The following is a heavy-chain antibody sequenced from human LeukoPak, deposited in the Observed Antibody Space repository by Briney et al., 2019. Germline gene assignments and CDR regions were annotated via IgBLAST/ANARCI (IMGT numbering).Heavy chain of an antibody. CDR3: ARGRLLWFGELLYDPRIDY. D-gene: IGHD3-10*01. CDR2: INAGNGNT. Sequence: ASVKVSCKASGYTLTSYAMHWVRQAPGQRLEWMGWINAGNGNTKYSQKFQGRVTITRDTSASTAYMELSSLRSEDTAVYYCARGRLLWFGELLYDPRIDYWGQGTLVTVSS. V-gene: IGHV1-3*01. J-gene: IGHJ4*02. CDR1: GYTLTSYA.